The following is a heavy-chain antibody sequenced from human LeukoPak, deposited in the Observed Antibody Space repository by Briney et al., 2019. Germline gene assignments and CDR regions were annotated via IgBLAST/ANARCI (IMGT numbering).Heavy chain of an antibody. V-gene: IGHV3-23*01. CDR2: ISGSGGST. D-gene: IGHD3-3*01. CDR1: GFTFSSYG. J-gene: IGHJ4*02. Sequence: GGSLRLSCAASGFTFSSYGMSWVRQAPGKGLEWVSAISGSGGSTYYADSVKGRFTISRDNSKNTLYLQMNSLGAEDTAVYYCAKVLRTIRYYFDCWGQGTLVTVSS. CDR3: AKVLRTIRYYFDC.